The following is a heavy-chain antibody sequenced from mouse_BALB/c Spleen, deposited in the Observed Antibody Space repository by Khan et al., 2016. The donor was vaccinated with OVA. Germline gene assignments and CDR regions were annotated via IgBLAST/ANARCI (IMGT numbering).Heavy chain of an antibody. Sequence: QVQLKQSGPGLVAPSPSLSITCTVSGFSLTSYGVHWVRQPPGKGLEWLGIIWAGGSTNYNSALMSRLSISKDNSKSQVFVKMISLQTDDTAMYYCARDHGNTYEYFDYWGQGTTLTVSS. V-gene: IGHV2-9*02. CDR1: GFSLTSYG. CDR3: ARDHGNTYEYFDY. J-gene: IGHJ2*01. CDR2: IWAGGST. D-gene: IGHD1-1*01.